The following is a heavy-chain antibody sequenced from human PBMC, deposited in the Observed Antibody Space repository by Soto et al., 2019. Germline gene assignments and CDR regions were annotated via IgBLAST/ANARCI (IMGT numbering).Heavy chain of an antibody. J-gene: IGHJ4*02. CDR1: GGSVSSGSYY. V-gene: IGHV4-61*01. D-gene: IGHD4-17*01. CDR2: IYYSGST. Sequence: PSETLSLTCTVSGGSVSSGSYYWSWIRQPPGKGLEWIGYIYYSGSTNYNPSLKSRVTISVDTSKNQFSLKLSSVTAADTAVYYCARVTVTNYFDYWGQGTLVTAPQ. CDR3: ARVTVTNYFDY.